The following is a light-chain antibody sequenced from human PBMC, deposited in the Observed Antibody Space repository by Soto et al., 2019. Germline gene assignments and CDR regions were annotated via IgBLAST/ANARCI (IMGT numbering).Light chain of an antibody. CDR2: AAY. J-gene: IGKJ5*01. Sequence: IQLTQSPSSLSASVGHRVTITCRASQGISSFLGWYQQKPGKAHKLLIYAAYTLQSGVQSRFSGSGSGTDATLTIRSLQPEDSATYYCKQLNGYPITFGQGTRLEIK. CDR1: QGISSF. V-gene: IGKV1-9*01. CDR3: KQLNGYPIT.